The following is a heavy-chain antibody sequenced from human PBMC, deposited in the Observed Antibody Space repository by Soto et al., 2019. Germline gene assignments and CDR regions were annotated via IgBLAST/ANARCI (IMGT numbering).Heavy chain of an antibody. D-gene: IGHD2-15*01. CDR2: FSSSSIYI. V-gene: IGHV3-21*01. CDR1: GFTFSSYS. Sequence: GGSLRLSCAASGFTFSSYSMNWVRQAPGKGLEWVSSFSSSSIYIYYAVSVKGRFTISRDNAKNSLFLQMNSLRAEDTAVYFCARDAGYCSGGSCYEDAFDIWGQGTMVTVSS. J-gene: IGHJ3*02. CDR3: ARDAGYCSGGSCYEDAFDI.